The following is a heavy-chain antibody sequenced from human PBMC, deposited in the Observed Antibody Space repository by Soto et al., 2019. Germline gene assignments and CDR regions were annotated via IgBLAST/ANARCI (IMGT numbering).Heavy chain of an antibody. D-gene: IGHD1-26*01. Sequence: QVQLVQSGAEVKKPGSSVKVSCKASGGTFSSYAISWVRQAPGQGLEWMGGIIPIFCTANYAQKFQGRVTITADESTSTAYMELSSLRSEDTAVYYCARDSIVGATRYYYYYGMDVWGQGTTVTVSS. CDR1: GGTFSSYA. CDR3: ARDSIVGATRYYYYYGMDV. CDR2: IIPIFCTA. J-gene: IGHJ6*02. V-gene: IGHV1-69*01.